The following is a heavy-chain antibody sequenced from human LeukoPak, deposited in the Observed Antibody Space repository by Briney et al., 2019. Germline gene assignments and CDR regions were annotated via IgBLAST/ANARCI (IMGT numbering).Heavy chain of an antibody. V-gene: IGHV1-46*01. CDR1: GYTFTNYY. Sequence: ASVKVSCKASGYTFTNYYMHWVRQAPGQGLEWMGIINPSGGSTSYAQKFQGRVTMTRDMSTRTVYMELSSLRSEDTAVYYCASYLSGWPMKYWGQGTLVTVSS. CDR2: INPSGGST. D-gene: IGHD6-25*01. CDR3: ASYLSGWPMKY. J-gene: IGHJ4*02.